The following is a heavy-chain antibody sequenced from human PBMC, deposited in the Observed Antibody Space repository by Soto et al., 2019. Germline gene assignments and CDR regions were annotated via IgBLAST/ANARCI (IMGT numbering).Heavy chain of an antibody. CDR2: SIPMLGIA. V-gene: IGHV1-69*02. D-gene: IGHD5-18*01. Sequence: QVQLVQSGAEVKKPGSSVKVSCKASGGTFSSYTFSWVRQAPGQGLEWMGRSIPMLGIANYAQKFQGRVTITAAKSTSTAYMELSSLRSEDTAVYYCANRGYSYGFVIYWGQGTLVTVSS. J-gene: IGHJ4*02. CDR1: GGTFSSYT. CDR3: ANRGYSYGFVIY.